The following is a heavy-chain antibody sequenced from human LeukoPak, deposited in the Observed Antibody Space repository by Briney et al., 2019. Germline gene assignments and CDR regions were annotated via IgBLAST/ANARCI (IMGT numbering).Heavy chain of an antibody. CDR2: IYTSGST. D-gene: IGHD3-22*01. CDR3: AKDPYYYDSSGYDY. J-gene: IGHJ4*02. Sequence: KPSETLSLTCTVSGGSISSYYWSWIRQPAGKGLEWIGRIYTSGSTNYNPSLKSRVTMSVDTSKNQFSLKLSSVTAADTAVYYCAKDPYYYDSSGYDYWGQGTLVTVSS. V-gene: IGHV4-4*07. CDR1: GGSISSYY.